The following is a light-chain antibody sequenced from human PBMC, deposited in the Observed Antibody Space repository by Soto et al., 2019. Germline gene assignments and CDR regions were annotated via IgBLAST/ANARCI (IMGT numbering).Light chain of an antibody. CDR1: QSVSSN. Sequence: EIVMTQSPATLSVSPGERATLSCRASQSVSSNLAWYQQKPGQAPRLLIYGASTRDTGIPARFSGSGSGKEFTLTISSLQSEDFAVYYCQQYNNWPPLAFGQGTKVEIK. CDR2: GAS. J-gene: IGKJ1*01. CDR3: QQYNNWPPLA. V-gene: IGKV3-15*01.